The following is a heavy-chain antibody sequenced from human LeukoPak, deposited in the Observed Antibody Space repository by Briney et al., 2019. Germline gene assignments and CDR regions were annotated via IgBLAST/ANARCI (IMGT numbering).Heavy chain of an antibody. J-gene: IGHJ5*02. CDR3: ARGLGYTGALSPEAFDP. Sequence: PSETLSLTCTVSGGSISSGDYYWSWIRQPPGKGLEWIGYIYYSGSTYYNPSLKSRVTISVDTSKNQFSLKLSSVTAADTAVYYCARGLGYTGALSPEAFDPWGQGTLVTVSS. CDR2: IYYSGST. D-gene: IGHD3-16*01. V-gene: IGHV4-30-4*01. CDR1: GGSISSGDYY.